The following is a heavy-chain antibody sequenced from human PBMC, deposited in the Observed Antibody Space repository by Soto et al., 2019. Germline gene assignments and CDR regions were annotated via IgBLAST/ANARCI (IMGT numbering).Heavy chain of an antibody. CDR3: TGVKHWGNWFDP. CDR1: GFTFSGSA. Sequence: GSVRLSCAASGFTFSGSAMHWVRQASGEGLEWVGRIRSKANYYATAYIASVKGRFTISRDDSKNTAYLQMNSLRTEDTAVYYCTGVKHWGNWFDPWGQGTLVTVSS. D-gene: IGHD7-27*01. J-gene: IGHJ5*02. V-gene: IGHV3-73*01. CDR2: IRSKANYYAT.